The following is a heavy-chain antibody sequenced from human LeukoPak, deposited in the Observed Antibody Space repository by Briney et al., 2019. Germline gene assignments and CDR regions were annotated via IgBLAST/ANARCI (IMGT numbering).Heavy chain of an antibody. CDR2: ISGSGSGGST. CDR3: ALHRGYYYDSSGYRLDY. V-gene: IGHV3-23*01. D-gene: IGHD3-22*01. CDR1: GFTVSSSA. J-gene: IGHJ4*02. Sequence: GGSLRLSCAAAGFTVSSSAMSWVRQAPGKGLEWVSSISGSGSGGSTYYADSVKGRFTISRDNSKNTLYLQMNSLRAEDTAVYYCALHRGYYYDSSGYRLDYWGQGTLVTVSS.